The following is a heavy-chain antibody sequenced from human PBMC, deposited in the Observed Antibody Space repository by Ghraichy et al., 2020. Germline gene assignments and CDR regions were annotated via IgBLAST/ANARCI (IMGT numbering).Heavy chain of an antibody. CDR1: GDSVSSNSAA. D-gene: IGHD1-26*01. V-gene: IGHV6-1*01. J-gene: IGHJ6*03. CDR2: TYYRSKWYN. CDR3: ARDRFSGSYNYYYYYYMDV. Sequence: SQTLSLTCAISGDSVSSNSAAWNWIRQSPSRGLEWLGRTYYRSKWYNDYAVSVKSRITINPDTSKNQFSLQLNSVTPEDTAVYYCARDRFSGSYNYYYYYYMDVWGKGTTVTVSS.